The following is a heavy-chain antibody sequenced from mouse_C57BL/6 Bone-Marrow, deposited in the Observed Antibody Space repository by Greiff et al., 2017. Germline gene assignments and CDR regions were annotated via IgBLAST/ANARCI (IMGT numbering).Heavy chain of an antibody. CDR1: GYAFSSSW. CDR2: IYPGDGDT. V-gene: IGHV1-82*01. Sequence: VQLQQSGPELVKPGASVKISCKASGYAFSSSWMNWVKQRPGKGLEWIGRIYPGDGDTNYNGKFKGKATLTADNSSSTAYMQLSSLTSEDSAVYFCASITTVVATNDWGQGTTLTVSS. J-gene: IGHJ2*01. CDR3: ASITTVVATND. D-gene: IGHD1-1*01.